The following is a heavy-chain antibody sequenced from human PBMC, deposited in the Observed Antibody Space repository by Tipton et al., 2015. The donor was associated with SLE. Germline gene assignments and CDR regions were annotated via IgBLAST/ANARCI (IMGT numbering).Heavy chain of an antibody. D-gene: IGHD2-2*01. V-gene: IGHV3-64D*06. J-gene: IGHJ4*02. CDR2: IRGIGGST. Sequence: GSLRLSCSASGFTFSSYAMHWVRQAPGKGREFVSAIRGIGGSTYYADPVKGRFTISRDNSKNTLYLQMSSLRAEDTAVYYCVKETGYCSSTSCRGGYYFDYWGQGTLVTVSS. CDR3: VKETGYCSSTSCRGGYYFDY. CDR1: GFTFSSYA.